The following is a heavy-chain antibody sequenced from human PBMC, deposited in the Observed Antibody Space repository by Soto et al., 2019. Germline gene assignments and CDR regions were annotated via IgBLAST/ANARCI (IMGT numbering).Heavy chain of an antibody. CDR2: IYHSGST. J-gene: IGHJ5*02. Sequence: SGTLSLTCAVSRYSITSGYYWRWSRQPPGKGLEWIGSIYHSGSTYYKPSLKSRVTISVATSKNQFSLKLSSVTAADPAVYYCARAPVKDYPDYWFDPWGQGTLVTVSS. CDR1: RYSITSGYY. CDR3: ARAPVKDYPDYWFDP. D-gene: IGHD4-17*01. V-gene: IGHV4-38-2*01.